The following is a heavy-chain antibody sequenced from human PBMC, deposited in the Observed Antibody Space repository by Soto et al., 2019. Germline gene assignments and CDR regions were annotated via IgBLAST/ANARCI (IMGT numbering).Heavy chain of an antibody. CDR3: ARGGYEGYYYGMDV. CDR2: ISSSSSYI. V-gene: IGHV3-21*01. Sequence: LRLSCAASGFTFSSYSMNWVRQAPGKGLEWVSSISSSSSYIYYADSVKGRFTISRDNAKNSLYLQMNSLRAEDTAVYYCARGGYEGYYYGMDVWGQGTTVTVSS. CDR1: GFTFSSYS. J-gene: IGHJ6*02. D-gene: IGHD6-13*01.